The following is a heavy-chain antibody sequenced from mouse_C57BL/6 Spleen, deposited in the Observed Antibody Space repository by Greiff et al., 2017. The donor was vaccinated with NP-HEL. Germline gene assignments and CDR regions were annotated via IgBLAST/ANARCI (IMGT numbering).Heavy chain of an antibody. CDR2: ISYDGSN. CDR3: ARDDAMDY. J-gene: IGHJ4*01. Sequence: EVHLVESGPGLVKPSQSLSLTCSVTGYSITSGYYWNWIRQFPGNKLEWMGYISYDGSNNYNPSLKNRISITRDTSKNQFFLKLNSVTTEDTATYYCARDDAMDYWGQGTSVTVSS. V-gene: IGHV3-6*01. CDR1: GYSITSGYY.